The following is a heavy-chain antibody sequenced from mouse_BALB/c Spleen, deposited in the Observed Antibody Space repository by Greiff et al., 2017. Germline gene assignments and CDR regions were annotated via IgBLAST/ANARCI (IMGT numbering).Heavy chain of an antibody. CDR1: GFTFSDYY. D-gene: IGHD2-1*01. CDR2: ISDGGSYT. V-gene: IGHV5-4*02. J-gene: IGHJ3*01. CDR3: ARDIYGNWAWFAY. Sequence: EVQGVESGGGLVKPGGSLKLSCAASGFTFSDYYMYWVRQTPEKRLEWVATISDGGSYTYYPDSVKGRFTISRDNAKNNLYLQMSSLKSEDTAMYYCARDIYGNWAWFAYWGQETLVTVSA.